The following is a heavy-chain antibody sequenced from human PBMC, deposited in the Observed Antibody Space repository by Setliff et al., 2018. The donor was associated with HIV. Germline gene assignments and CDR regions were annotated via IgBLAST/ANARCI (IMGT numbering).Heavy chain of an antibody. CDR3: AKDEKFPDDVFDI. V-gene: IGHV3-23*01. J-gene: IGHJ3*02. CDR1: GFTFDTYA. CDR2: ITGSSDRT. Sequence: SLKISCSTSGFTFDTYAMSWVRQAPRKGLEWVSAITGSSDRTWYIDSVKGRFTISRDNSKKMLYLQMNNVRAEDTALYYCAKDEKFPDDVFDIWGQGTMVTVSS.